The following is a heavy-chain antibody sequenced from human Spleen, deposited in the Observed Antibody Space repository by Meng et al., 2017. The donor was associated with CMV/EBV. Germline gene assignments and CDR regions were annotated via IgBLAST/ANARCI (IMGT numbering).Heavy chain of an antibody. CDR1: GFTLRIYW. J-gene: IGHJ6*02. CDR3: ARDRLSPFYDSGSGAHATTHGVDV. V-gene: IGHV3-74*03. Sequence: GGSLRLSCAASGFTLRIYWMHWVRQIPGKGLVWVSRISSDGSSTTYADSVKGRFTISRDNTKNTVHLQMNSLRVEDTSIYYCARDRLSPFYDSGSGAHATTHGVDVWGQGTTVTVSS. D-gene: IGHD3-3*01. CDR2: ISSDGSST.